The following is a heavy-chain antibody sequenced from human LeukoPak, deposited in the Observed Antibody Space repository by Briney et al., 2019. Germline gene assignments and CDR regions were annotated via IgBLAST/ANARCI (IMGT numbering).Heavy chain of an antibody. V-gene: IGHV1-18*01. CDR1: GGTFSSFG. CDR3: ARDPRSSGWYSDY. Sequence: ASVKVSCKASGGTFSSFGLNWVRQAPGQGLEWMGWISAYNGNTNYAQKLQGRVTMTTDTSTSTAYMELRSLRSDDTAVYYCARDPRSSGWYSDYWGQGTLVTVSS. D-gene: IGHD6-19*01. CDR2: ISAYNGNT. J-gene: IGHJ4*02.